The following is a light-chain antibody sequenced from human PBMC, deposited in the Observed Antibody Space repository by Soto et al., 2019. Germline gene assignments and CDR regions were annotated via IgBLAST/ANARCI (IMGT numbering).Light chain of an antibody. J-gene: IGLJ1*01. Sequence: QSVLTQPPSVSGAPGQRVTISCTGSSSNFGAGYEVHWYKQLPEAAPTLVIFNNLNRPSGVPERFSGSKSGTSASLVISGLQAEDEADYYCQSFDSSLRAYVFGSGTKLTVL. V-gene: IGLV1-40*01. CDR2: NNL. CDR3: QSFDSSLRAYV. CDR1: SSNFGAGYE.